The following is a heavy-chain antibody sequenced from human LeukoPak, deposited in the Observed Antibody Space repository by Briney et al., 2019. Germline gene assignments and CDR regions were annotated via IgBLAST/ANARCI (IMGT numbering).Heavy chain of an antibody. CDR2: IYYSGST. V-gene: IGHV4-39*01. CDR3: ARHSAGTTKDY. CDR1: GGSISSSSSY. Sequence: SETLSLTCTVSGGSISSSSSYWGWIRPPPGKGLEWIGSIYYSGSTYYNTSLKSRVTMSVDTSKNLFSLKLSSVTAADTAVYYCARHSAGTTKDYWGQGTLVTVSS. D-gene: IGHD1-1*01. J-gene: IGHJ4*02.